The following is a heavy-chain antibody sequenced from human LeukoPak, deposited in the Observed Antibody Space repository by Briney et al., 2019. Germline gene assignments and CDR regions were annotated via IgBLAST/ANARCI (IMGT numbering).Heavy chain of an antibody. V-gene: IGHV1-2*02. CDR1: GYTFTGYY. D-gene: IGHD4-17*01. CDR2: INPNSGGT. Sequence: ASVKVSCKASGYTFTGYYMHWVRQAPGQGPEWMGWINPNSGGTNYAQKFQGRVTMTRDTSISTAYMELSRLRSDDTAVYYCARLVTVTPTGDFDYWGQGTLVTVSS. J-gene: IGHJ4*02. CDR3: ARLVTVTPTGDFDY.